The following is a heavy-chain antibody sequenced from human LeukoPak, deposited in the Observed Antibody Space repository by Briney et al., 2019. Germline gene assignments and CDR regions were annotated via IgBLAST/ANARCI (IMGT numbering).Heavy chain of an antibody. J-gene: IGHJ5*02. CDR3: ARGGILWFGELQYGRNWFDP. CDR1: GDSVSSNSAA. V-gene: IGHV6-1*01. D-gene: IGHD3-10*01. Sequence: SQTLSLTCAISGDSVSSNSAAWNWIRQSPSRGLEWLGRTYYRSKWYNDYAVSVKSRITINPDTSKNQFSLQLNSVTPEDTAVYYCARGGILWFGELQYGRNWFDPWGQGTLVTVSS. CDR2: TYYRSKWYN.